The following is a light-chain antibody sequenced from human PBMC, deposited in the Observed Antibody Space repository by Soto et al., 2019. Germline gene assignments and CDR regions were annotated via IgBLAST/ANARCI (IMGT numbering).Light chain of an antibody. CDR2: GVR. CDR1: VYDIGAYDY. V-gene: IGLV2-14*01. J-gene: IGLJ1*01. CDR3: SSFTTTRFYV. Sequence: QSSLTQPTSGSGSPGQSITIYCTGSVYDIGAYDYVSWYQQHPGKAPRLLIHGVRNRPPGISSRFSASKSGLTASLTISGLRAEDEADYYCSSFTTTRFYVFGPGTKVNVL.